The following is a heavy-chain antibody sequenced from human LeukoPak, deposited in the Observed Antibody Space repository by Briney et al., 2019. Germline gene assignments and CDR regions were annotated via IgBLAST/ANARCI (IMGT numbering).Heavy chain of an antibody. CDR1: GGTFSSYA. J-gene: IGHJ3*02. CDR3: AGQTSALDAFDI. CDR2: IIPILGIA. D-gene: IGHD1-1*01. V-gene: IGHV1-69*04. Sequence: GASVKVSCKASGGTFSSYAISWVRQAPGQGLEWMGRIIPILGIANYAQKFQGRVTITADKSTSTAYMELSSLRSEDTAVYYCAGQTSALDAFDIWGQGTMVTVSS.